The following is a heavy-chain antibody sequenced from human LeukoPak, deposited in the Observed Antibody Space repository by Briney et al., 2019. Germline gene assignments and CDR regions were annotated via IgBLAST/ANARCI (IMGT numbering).Heavy chain of an antibody. CDR2: IYTSGST. CDR3: ARDYGAVAGSYYYYGMDV. V-gene: IGHV4-4*07. D-gene: IGHD6-19*01. Sequence: SETLSLTCTVSGGSISSYYWSWIRQPAGKGLEWIGRIYTSGSTNYNPSLKSRVTMSVDTSKNQFSLKLSSVTAADTAVYYCARDYGAVAGSYYYYGMDVWGQGTTVTVSS. J-gene: IGHJ6*02. CDR1: GGSISSYY.